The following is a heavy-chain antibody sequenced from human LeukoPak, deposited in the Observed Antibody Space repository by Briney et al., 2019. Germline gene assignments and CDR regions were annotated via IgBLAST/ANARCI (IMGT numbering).Heavy chain of an antibody. Sequence: GGSLRLSCAASGFTFSSYGMHWVRQAPGKGLEWVAGIWYDGGYKYYADSVKGRFTISRDNSKKTLFLQMDSLRAEDTAIYYCARNYYDSSGYQESTFNYWGQGTLVTVSS. V-gene: IGHV3-33*01. J-gene: IGHJ4*02. CDR2: IWYDGGYK. CDR1: GFTFSSYG. CDR3: ARNYYDSSGYQESTFNY. D-gene: IGHD3-22*01.